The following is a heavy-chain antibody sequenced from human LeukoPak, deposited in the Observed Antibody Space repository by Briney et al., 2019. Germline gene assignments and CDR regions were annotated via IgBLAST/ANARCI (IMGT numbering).Heavy chain of an antibody. V-gene: IGHV4-59*01. CDR1: GGSISSYY. Sequence: RTSETLSLTCTVSGGSISSYYWSWIRQPPGKGLEWIGYIYYSGSTNYNPSLKSRVTISVDTSKNQSSLKLSSVTAADTAVYYCARALQQLGGSSWFDPWGQGTLVTVSS. CDR3: ARALQQLGGSSWFDP. J-gene: IGHJ5*02. CDR2: IYYSGST. D-gene: IGHD6-13*01.